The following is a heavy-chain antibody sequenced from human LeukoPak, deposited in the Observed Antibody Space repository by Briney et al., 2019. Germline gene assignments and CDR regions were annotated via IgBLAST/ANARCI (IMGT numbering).Heavy chain of an antibody. J-gene: IGHJ4*02. V-gene: IGHV3-7*01. Sequence: GGSLRLSCAASGFTFTNWWMTWVRQAPGRGLEWVASIKGDGSEKYYVDSVKGRFTISRDNAKSSLYLQVNNLRADDTAVYYCARDLNWETYWGQGTLVTVSS. CDR1: GFTFTNWW. CDR3: ARDLNWETY. CDR2: IKGDGSEK. D-gene: IGHD7-27*01.